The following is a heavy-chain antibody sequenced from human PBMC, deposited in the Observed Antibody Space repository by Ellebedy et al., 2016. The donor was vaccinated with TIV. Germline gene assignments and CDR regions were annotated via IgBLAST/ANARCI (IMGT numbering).Heavy chain of an antibody. CDR3: ARDFSSSSPY. CDR1: GFTFIIYS. CDR2: ISSSSSYI. V-gene: IGHV3-21*01. J-gene: IGHJ4*02. D-gene: IGHD6-6*01. Sequence: GGSLRLXXAASGFTFIIYSLNWVRQAPGKGLEWVSSISSSSSYIYYADSVKGRFTISRDNAKNSLYLQMNSLRAEDTAVYYCARDFSSSSPYWGQGTLVTVSS.